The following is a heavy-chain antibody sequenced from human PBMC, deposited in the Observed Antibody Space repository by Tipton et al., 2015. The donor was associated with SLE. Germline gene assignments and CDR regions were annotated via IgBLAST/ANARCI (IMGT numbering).Heavy chain of an antibody. V-gene: IGHV4-39*07. CDR1: GGSISSSYY. D-gene: IGHD3-22*01. J-gene: IGHJ3*01. Sequence: LRLSCTVSGGSISSSYYWGWIRQSPGKGLEWIGSISYTGSTYYNPSLKSRVTISVDTSKNQFSLTLSSMTAADTAVYYCSRDAYDSSDYRRGGALDFWGRGTMVTVSS. CDR2: ISYTGST. CDR3: SRDAYDSSDYRRGGALDF.